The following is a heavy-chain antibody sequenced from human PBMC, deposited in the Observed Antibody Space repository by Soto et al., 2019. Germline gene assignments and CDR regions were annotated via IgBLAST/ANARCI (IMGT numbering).Heavy chain of an antibody. CDR3: FQAEDGIRDVRSVSAFLLNRSSDL. V-gene: IGHV4-39*07. Sequence: PGKGLEWIANVYYGGSSYYNPSLKSRVTISVDTSKNQFSLKLSSVTAADTAVYFFFQAEDGIRDVRSVSAFLLNRSSDL. D-gene: IGHD3-10*02. J-gene: IGHJ2*01. CDR2: VYYGGSS.